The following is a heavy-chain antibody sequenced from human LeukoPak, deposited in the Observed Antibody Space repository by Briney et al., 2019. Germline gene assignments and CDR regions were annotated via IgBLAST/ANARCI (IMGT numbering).Heavy chain of an antibody. CDR2: IDTDGSNT. CDR1: GFTFSSYW. V-gene: IGHV3-74*01. CDR3: ASTPMVPDY. Sequence: GGSLRLSCAASGFTFSSYWIHWVRQAPGKGLVWVSRIDTDGSNTNYADSVKGRFTISRDNAQNTVYLQMNSLRSEDTAVYYCASTPMVPDYWGQGTLVTVSS. J-gene: IGHJ4*02. D-gene: IGHD3-10*01.